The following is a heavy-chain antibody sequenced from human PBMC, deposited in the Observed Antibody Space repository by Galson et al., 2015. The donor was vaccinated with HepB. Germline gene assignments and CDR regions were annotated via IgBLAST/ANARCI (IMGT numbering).Heavy chain of an antibody. CDR3: ARHGITGTTSYNWFDP. CDR2: IDPSDSYT. CDR1: GYSFTSYW. Sequence: QSGAEVKKPGESLRISCKGSGYSFTSYWISWVRQMPGKGLEWMGRIDPSDSYTNYSPSFQGHVTISADKPISTAYLQWSSLKASDTAMYYCARHGITGTTSYNWFDPWGQGTLVTVSS. V-gene: IGHV5-10-1*01. D-gene: IGHD1-7*01. J-gene: IGHJ5*02.